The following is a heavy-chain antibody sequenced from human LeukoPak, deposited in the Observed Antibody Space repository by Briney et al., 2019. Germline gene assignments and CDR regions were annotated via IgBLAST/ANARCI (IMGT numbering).Heavy chain of an antibody. J-gene: IGHJ6*03. CDR2: ISAYNGNT. V-gene: IGHV1-18*01. CDR1: GYTFTSYG. D-gene: IGHD3-10*01. CDR3: ARVPTYYYPMDV. Sequence: ASVKVSCKASGYTFTSYGISWVRQAPGQGLEWMGWISAYNGNTNYAQKFQGRVTMTTDTSTSTAYMELRSLRSEDTAVYYCARVPTYYYPMDVWGKGTTVTVSS.